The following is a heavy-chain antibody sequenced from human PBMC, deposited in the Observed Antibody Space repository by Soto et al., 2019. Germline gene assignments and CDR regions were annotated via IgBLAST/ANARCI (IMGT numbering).Heavy chain of an antibody. D-gene: IGHD6-6*01. CDR1: GFTFSSYA. Sequence: GGSLRLSCAASGFTFSSYAMSWVRQAPGKGLEWVSAISASAASTYYADSVKGRFTISRDNSKNTLFLQVNSLRAEDTASYYCAKGGPYSSSSYDYWGQGTLVTVSS. CDR3: AKGGPYSSSSYDY. J-gene: IGHJ4*02. CDR2: ISASAAST. V-gene: IGHV3-23*01.